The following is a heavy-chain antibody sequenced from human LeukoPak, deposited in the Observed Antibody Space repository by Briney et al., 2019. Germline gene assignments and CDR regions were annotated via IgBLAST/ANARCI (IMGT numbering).Heavy chain of an antibody. CDR1: GFTISSYW. V-gene: IGHV3-7*01. Sequence: GGSLRLSCASSGFTISSYWMTWVRQAPGKGLEWVANIKQDGSEKYYVDSVKGRFTISRDNAKNSLYLQMNSLRAEDTAVYYCARKLNWGQGTLVTVSS. J-gene: IGHJ4*02. CDR3: ARKLN. CDR2: IKQDGSEK. D-gene: IGHD1-7*01.